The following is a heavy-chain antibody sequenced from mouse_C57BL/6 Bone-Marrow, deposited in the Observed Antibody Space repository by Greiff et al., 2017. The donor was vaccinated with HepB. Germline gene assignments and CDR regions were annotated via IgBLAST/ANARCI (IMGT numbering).Heavy chain of an antibody. CDR3: AITTVVAQYYYAMDY. J-gene: IGHJ4*01. V-gene: IGHV1-64*01. Sequence: VKLQQPGAELVKPGASVKLSCKASGYTFTSYWMHWVKQRPGQGLEWIGMIHPNSGSTNYNEKFKSKATLTVDKSSSTAYMQLSSLTSEDSAVYYCAITTVVAQYYYAMDYWGQGTSVTVSS. CDR1: GYTFTSYW. CDR2: IHPNSGST. D-gene: IGHD1-1*01.